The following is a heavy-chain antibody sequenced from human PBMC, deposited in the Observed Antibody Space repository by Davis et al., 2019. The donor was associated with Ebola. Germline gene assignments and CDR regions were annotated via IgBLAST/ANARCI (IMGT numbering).Heavy chain of an antibody. V-gene: IGHV3-9*01. CDR3: AKDMGGYSYGYDFDY. D-gene: IGHD5-18*01. J-gene: IGHJ4*02. CDR1: GFTFDDYA. Sequence: PGGSLRLSCAASGFTFDDYAMHWVRHAPGKGLEWVSGISWNSGSIGYADSVKGRFTISRDNAKNSLYLQMNSLRAEDTALYYCAKDMGGYSYGYDFDYWGQGTLVTVSS. CDR2: ISWNSGSI.